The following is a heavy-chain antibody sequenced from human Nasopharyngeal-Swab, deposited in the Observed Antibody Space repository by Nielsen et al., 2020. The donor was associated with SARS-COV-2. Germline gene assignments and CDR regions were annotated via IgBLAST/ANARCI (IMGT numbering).Heavy chain of an antibody. D-gene: IGHD2/OR15-2a*01. CDR2: ISYDGSNK. CDR3: ARSSLSGFDY. Sequence: LSLTCAASGFTFSSYAMHWVRQAPGKGLEWVAVISYDGSNKYYADSVKGRFTISRDNAKNSLYLQMNSLRAEDTAVYYCARSSLSGFDYWGQGTLVTVSS. J-gene: IGHJ4*02. V-gene: IGHV3-30-3*01. CDR1: GFTFSSYA.